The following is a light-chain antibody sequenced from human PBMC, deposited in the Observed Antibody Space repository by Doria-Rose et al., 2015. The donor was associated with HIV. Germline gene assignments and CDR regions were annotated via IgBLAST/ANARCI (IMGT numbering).Light chain of an antibody. CDR1: QSFSSTY. J-gene: IGKJ1*01. V-gene: IGKV3-20*01. CDR2: DAS. CDR3: HQYGTSWT. Sequence: EIVMTQSPGTLSLSPGERATLSCRASQSFSSTYLAWYQQKHGQAPSLLIYDASTRATGIPDRFSASGSGTDFTLTINRLEPEDFALYYCHQYGTSWTFGQGTKVEI.